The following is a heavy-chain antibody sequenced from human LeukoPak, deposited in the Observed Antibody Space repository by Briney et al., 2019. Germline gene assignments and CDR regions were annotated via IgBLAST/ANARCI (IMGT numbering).Heavy chain of an antibody. CDR2: ISAYNGNT. J-gene: IGHJ4*02. CDR3: ASGRGSGSFDY. V-gene: IGHV1-18*04. CDR1: GHTFTGYY. Sequence: ASVKVSCKASGHTFTGYYMHWVRQAPGQGLEWMGWISAYNGNTDYAQKLQGRVTMTTDTSTSTAYMELRSLRSDDTAVYYCASGRGSGSFDYWGQGTLVTVSS. D-gene: IGHD3-22*01.